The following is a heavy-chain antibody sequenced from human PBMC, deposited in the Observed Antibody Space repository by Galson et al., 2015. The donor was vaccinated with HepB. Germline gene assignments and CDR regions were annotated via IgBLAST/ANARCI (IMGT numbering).Heavy chain of an antibody. CDR2: FDPEDGET. CDR3: ATGHMDSSSWYRVDY. D-gene: IGHD6-13*01. CDR1: GYTLTELS. Sequence: SVKVSCKVSGYTLTELSMHWVRQAPGKGLEWMGGFDPEDGETIYAQKFQGRVTMTEDTSTDTAYMELSSLRSEDTAVYYCATGHMDSSSWYRVDYWGQGTLVTVSS. V-gene: IGHV1-24*01. J-gene: IGHJ4*02.